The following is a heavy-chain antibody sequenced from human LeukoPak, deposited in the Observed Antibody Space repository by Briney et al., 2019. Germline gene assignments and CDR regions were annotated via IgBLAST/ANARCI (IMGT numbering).Heavy chain of an antibody. J-gene: IGHJ4*02. V-gene: IGHV3-30*04. Sequence: GGSLRPSCAASGFTFSSYAMSWVRQAPGKGLEWVAVISYDGSNKYYADSVKGRFTISRDNSRNTLYLQMNSLRAEDTAVYYCARVPTSGVISSSYFDYWGQGILVTVSS. CDR2: ISYDGSNK. CDR3: ARVPTSGVISSSYFDY. D-gene: IGHD2-2*01. CDR1: GFTFSSYA.